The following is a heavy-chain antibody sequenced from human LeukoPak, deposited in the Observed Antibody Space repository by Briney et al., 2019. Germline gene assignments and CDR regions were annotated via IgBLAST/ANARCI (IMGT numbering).Heavy chain of an antibody. CDR1: GGSFSGYY. CDR2: INHSGST. CDR3: ARASPTVRPFDP. Sequence: SETLSLTCAVYGGSFSGYYWSWIRQPPGKGLEWIGEINHSGSTNYNPSLKSRVTISVDTSKNQFSLKLSSVTAADTAVYYCARASPTVRPFDPWGQGTLVTVSS. J-gene: IGHJ5*02. D-gene: IGHD4-17*01. V-gene: IGHV4-34*01.